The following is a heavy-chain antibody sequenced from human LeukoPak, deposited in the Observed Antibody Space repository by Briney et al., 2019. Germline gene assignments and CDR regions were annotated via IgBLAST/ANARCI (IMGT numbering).Heavy chain of an antibody. CDR3: CTYGVLDHYDAFDI. CDR1: GFTFSSYS. D-gene: IGHD3-3*01. V-gene: IGHV3-48*01. Sequence: GGSLRLSCAASGFTFSSYSMNWVRQAPGKGLEWVSYISSSSSTIYYADSVKGRFTISRDNSKITLYLQMNSLRAEDTAVYYCCTYGVLDHYDAFDIWGQGTMVTVSS. CDR2: ISSSSSTI. J-gene: IGHJ3*02.